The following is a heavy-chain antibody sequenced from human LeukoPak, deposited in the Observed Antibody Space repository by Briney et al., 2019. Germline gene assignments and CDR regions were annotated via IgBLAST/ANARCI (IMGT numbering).Heavy chain of an antibody. D-gene: IGHD6-13*01. CDR3: ARQEQQLIYNWFDP. J-gene: IGHJ5*02. CDR2: IYYSGST. V-gene: IGHV4-39*01. CDR1: GGSISSSSYY. Sequence: SETLSLTCTVSGGSISSSSYYWGWIRQPPGKGLEWIGTIYYSGSTYYNPSLKSRVTISVDTSKNQFSLKLSSVTAADTAVYYCARQEQQLIYNWFDPWVQGTLVTVSS.